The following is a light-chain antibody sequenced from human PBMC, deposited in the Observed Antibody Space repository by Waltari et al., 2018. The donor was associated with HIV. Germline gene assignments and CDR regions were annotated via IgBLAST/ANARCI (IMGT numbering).Light chain of an antibody. Sequence: QFVLTQAPSVSAPPGQNVTISCPGSSSKIANNYVSWIQHFPGTGPKLLIHDINKRPSGIPDRFSGCKSGTSATLAIAGLQTGDEADYYCGTWDSSLCVGLCGGGTKVPVL. CDR3: GTWDSSLCVGL. CDR2: DIN. V-gene: IGLV1-51*01. J-gene: IGLJ3*02. CDR1: SSKIANNY.